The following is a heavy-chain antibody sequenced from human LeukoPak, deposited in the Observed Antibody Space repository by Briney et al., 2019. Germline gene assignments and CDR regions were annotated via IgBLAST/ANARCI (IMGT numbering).Heavy chain of an antibody. CDR2: IYYSGST. V-gene: IGHV4-59*01. CDR3: ARWAVAGQSNWFDP. J-gene: IGHJ5*02. D-gene: IGHD6-19*01. Sequence: SETLSLTCSVSGGSISTYYWNWIRQPPGKGLEWIGYIYYSGSTNYNPSLKSRVTISVDTSKNQFSLKLSSVTAADTAVYYCARWAVAGQSNWFDPWGQGTLVTVSS. CDR1: GGSISTYY.